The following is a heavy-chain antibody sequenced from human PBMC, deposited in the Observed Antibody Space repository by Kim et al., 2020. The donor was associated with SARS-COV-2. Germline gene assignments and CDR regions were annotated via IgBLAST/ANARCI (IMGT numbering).Heavy chain of an antibody. V-gene: IGHV4-39*01. D-gene: IGHD6-19*01. CDR1: GGSITSYSYY. J-gene: IGHJ5*02. CDR3: ARNAGGKQWLVLGVRGFDP. CDR2: IYYSGSA. Sequence: SETLSLTCTVSGGSITSYSYYWGWIRQPPGKGLEWIGSIYYSGSAYSNPSLNSRVTISVDTSKNQFSLKLTSVTAADTAVYYCARNAGGKQWLVLGVRGFDPWGQGTLVTVSS.